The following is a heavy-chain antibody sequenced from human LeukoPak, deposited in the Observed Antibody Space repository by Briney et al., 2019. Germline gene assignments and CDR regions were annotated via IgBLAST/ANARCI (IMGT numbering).Heavy chain of an antibody. CDR1: GGSFSGYY. J-gene: IGHJ4*02. CDR2: IYTSGST. CDR3: ARDISYSYYDY. Sequence: SETLSLTCAVYGGSFSGYYWSWIRQPAGKGLEWIGRIYTSGSTNYNPSLKSRVTMSVDTSENQFSLKLSSVTAADTAVYYCARDISYSYYDYWGQGTLVTVSS. D-gene: IGHD5-18*01. V-gene: IGHV4-4*07.